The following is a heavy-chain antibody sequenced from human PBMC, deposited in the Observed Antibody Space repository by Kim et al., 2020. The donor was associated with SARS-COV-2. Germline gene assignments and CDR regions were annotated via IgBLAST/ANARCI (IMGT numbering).Heavy chain of an antibody. Sequence: SVKVSCKASGGTFSSYAISWVRQAPGQGLEWMGGIIPIFGTANYAQKFQGRVTITADKSTSTAYMELSSLRSEDTAVYYCARDNYDILTGYFLIGGMDVWGRGTTVTVSS. CDR1: GGTFSSYA. CDR2: IIPIFGTA. D-gene: IGHD3-9*01. V-gene: IGHV1-69*06. J-gene: IGHJ6*02. CDR3: ARDNYDILTGYFLIGGMDV.